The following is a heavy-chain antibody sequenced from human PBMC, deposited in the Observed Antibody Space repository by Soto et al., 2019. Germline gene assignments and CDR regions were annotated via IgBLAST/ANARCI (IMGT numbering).Heavy chain of an antibody. V-gene: IGHV4-34*01. J-gene: IGHJ6*02. CDR3: ARGGMVYAIGCYYYYGMDV. D-gene: IGHD2-8*01. CDR2: INHSGST. Sequence: SETLSLTCAVYGGSFSGYYWSWIRQPPGKGLEWIGEINHSGSTNYNPSLKSRVTISVDTSKNQFSLKLSSVTAADTAVYYCARGGMVYAIGCYYYYGMDVWGQGTTVPVTS. CDR1: GGSFSGYY.